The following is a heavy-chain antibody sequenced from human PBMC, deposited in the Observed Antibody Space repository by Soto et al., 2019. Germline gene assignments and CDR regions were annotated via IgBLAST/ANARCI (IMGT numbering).Heavy chain of an antibody. J-gene: IGHJ4*02. CDR2: ISGSGGNT. D-gene: IGHD1-1*01. Sequence: EVQLSESGGGLVQPGGSLRLSCAASGFTFSSYAMNWVRQAPGKGLEWVSSISGSGGNTYYPDTVRGRFTISRDNSKNTVNLQMNSLRAEATALYYCAKKHLGYGRRFDYWGQGTLVTVSS. CDR1: GFTFSSYA. CDR3: AKKHLGYGRRFDY. V-gene: IGHV3-23*01.